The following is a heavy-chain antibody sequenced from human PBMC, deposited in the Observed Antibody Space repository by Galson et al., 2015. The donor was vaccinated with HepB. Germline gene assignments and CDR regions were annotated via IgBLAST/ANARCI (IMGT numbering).Heavy chain of an antibody. CDR3: ARVLVVVPAAMLPYFDY. V-gene: IGHV3-48*01. CDR1: GFTFSSYS. CDR2: ISSSSSTI. J-gene: IGHJ4*02. Sequence: SLRLSCAASGFTFSSYSMNWVRQAPGKGLEWVSYISSSSSTIYYADSVKGRFTISRDNAKNSLYLQMNSLRAEDTAVYYCARVLVVVPAAMLPYFDYWGQGTLVTVSS. D-gene: IGHD2-2*01.